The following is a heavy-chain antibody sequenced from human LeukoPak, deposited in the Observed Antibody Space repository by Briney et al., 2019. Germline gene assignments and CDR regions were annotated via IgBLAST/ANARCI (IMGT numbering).Heavy chain of an antibody. CDR3: ARGGVGYYGSGSPPGYYYGMDV. CDR2: INTNTGNP. J-gene: IGHJ6*02. CDR1: GYTFTSYY. D-gene: IGHD3-10*01. Sequence: GASVKVSCKASGYTFTSYYMHWVRQAPGQGLEWMGWINTNTGNPTYAQGFTGRFVFSLDTSVSTAYLQISSLKAEDTAVYYCARGGVGYYGSGSPPGYYYGMDVWGQGTTVTVSS. V-gene: IGHV7-4-1*02.